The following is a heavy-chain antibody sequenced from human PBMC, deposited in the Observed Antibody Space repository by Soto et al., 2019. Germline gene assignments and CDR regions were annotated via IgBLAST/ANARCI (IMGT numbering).Heavy chain of an antibody. Sequence: LRLSCAASGFTFDDYAMHWVRQAPGKGLEWVSGISWNSGSIGYADSVKGRFTISRDNAKNSLYLQMNSLRAEDTALYYCAKDSVGVAGTYFDYWGQGTLVTVSS. CDR1: GFTFDDYA. V-gene: IGHV3-9*01. D-gene: IGHD6-19*01. CDR2: ISWNSGSI. CDR3: AKDSVGVAGTYFDY. J-gene: IGHJ4*02.